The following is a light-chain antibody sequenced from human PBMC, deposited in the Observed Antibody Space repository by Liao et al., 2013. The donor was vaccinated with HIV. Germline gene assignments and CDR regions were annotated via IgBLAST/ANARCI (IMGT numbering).Light chain of an antibody. V-gene: IGLV3-21*04. Sequence: SYELTQPPSVSVAPGKTARITCGGNNIESKSVHWYQQKPGQAPVLVIYYNSDRPSGIPERFSGSNSGNTATLTISRVEAGDEADYYCQVWDSSSDHVVFGGRDQADRP. J-gene: IGLJ2*01. CDR3: QVWDSSSDHVV. CDR1: NIESKS. CDR2: YNS.